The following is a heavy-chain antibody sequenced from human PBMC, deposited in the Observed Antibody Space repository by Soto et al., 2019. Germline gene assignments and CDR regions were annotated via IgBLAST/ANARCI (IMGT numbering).Heavy chain of an antibody. CDR2: IYYSGST. CDR3: ARSDPVPAAIQSWFDP. J-gene: IGHJ5*02. V-gene: IGHV4-59*01. D-gene: IGHD2-2*02. CDR1: AGSISSYY. Sequence: SETLSLTCTVSAGSISSYYWSWIRQPPGKGLEWIGYIYYSGSTNYNSSLKSRVTISVDTSKNQFSLKLSSVTAADTAVYYCARSDPVPAAIQSWFDPWGQGTLVTVAS.